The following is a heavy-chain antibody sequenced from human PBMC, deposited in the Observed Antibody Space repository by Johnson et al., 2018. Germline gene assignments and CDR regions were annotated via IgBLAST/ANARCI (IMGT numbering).Heavy chain of an antibody. CDR2: ISGSGGST. Sequence: VQLVQSGGGLVKPGGSLRLSCAASGFTFSNYAMRWVRQAPGKGLVWVSAISGSGGSTYYADSVKGRFTISRDNSKNTLYLQMNSLRAGDQAVYYCAKGGNYYDRICYYSRAFNIWGQGTMVTVSS. V-gene: IGHV3-23*04. CDR1: GFTFSNYA. J-gene: IGHJ3*02. CDR3: AKGGNYYDRICYYSRAFNI. D-gene: IGHD3-22*01.